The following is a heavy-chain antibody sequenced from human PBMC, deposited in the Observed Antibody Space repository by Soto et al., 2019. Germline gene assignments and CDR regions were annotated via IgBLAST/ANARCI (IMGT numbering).Heavy chain of an antibody. CDR2: INPSGGTT. J-gene: IGHJ6*02. Sequence: ASVKVSCKASGYTFTSYYMHWVRQAPGQGLEWMGIINPSGGTTEYAASVKGRFTISRDDSKSIAYLQMNSLKTEDTAVYYCTRARGMVRPRGAGYYYYYYGMDVWGQGTTVTVSS. CDR3: TRARGMVRPRGAGYYYYYYGMDV. D-gene: IGHD3-10*01. CDR1: GYTFTSYY. V-gene: IGHV1-46*03.